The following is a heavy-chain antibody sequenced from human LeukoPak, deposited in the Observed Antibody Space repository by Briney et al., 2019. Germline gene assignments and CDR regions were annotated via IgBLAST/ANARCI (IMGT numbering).Heavy chain of an antibody. J-gene: IGHJ5*02. Sequence: ASVKVSCKASGYTFTSYGISWVRQAPGQGLEWMGWMNPNSGNTGYAQKFQGRVTITRNTSISTAYMELSSLRSEDTAVYYCAITYDFWSGYLGVPPSGLDPWGQGTLVTVSS. CDR2: MNPNSGNT. V-gene: IGHV1-8*03. CDR1: GYTFTSYG. D-gene: IGHD3-3*01. CDR3: AITYDFWSGYLGVPPSGLDP.